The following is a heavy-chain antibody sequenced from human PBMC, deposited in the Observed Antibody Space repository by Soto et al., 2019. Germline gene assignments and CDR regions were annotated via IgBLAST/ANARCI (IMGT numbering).Heavy chain of an antibody. Sequence: QVQLVQSGAEVKKPGSSVKVSCKASVGTFSSYAISWVRQAPGQGREWMGGNIPIFGTANYARKFQGRVTITADESTSTAYMELSGRRYEDTAVYCFARRKYSSSSSGNYFDYWRQGTLVTVSS. CDR2: NIPIFGTA. CDR1: VGTFSSYA. CDR3: ARRKYSSSSSGNYFDY. J-gene: IGHJ4*02. D-gene: IGHD6-6*01. V-gene: IGHV1-69*01.